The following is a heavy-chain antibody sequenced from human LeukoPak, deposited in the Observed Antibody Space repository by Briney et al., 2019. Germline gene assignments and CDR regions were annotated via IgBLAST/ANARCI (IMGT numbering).Heavy chain of an antibody. V-gene: IGHV3-23*01. Sequence: HPGGSLRLSCAASGFTVSSNYMSWVRQAPGKGLEWVSAISGSGGSTYYADSVKGRFTISRDNSKNTLYLQMNSLRAEDTAVYYCAKDRKSIAGFDYWGQGTLVTVSS. D-gene: IGHD6-6*01. CDR3: AKDRKSIAGFDY. J-gene: IGHJ4*02. CDR1: GFTVSSNY. CDR2: ISGSGGST.